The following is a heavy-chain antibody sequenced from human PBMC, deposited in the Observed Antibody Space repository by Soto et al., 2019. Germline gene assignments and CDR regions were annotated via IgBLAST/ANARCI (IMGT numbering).Heavy chain of an antibody. CDR1: GYSFTSYW. Sequence: VESLTISCKGSGYSFTSYWIVWVLQMPGKGLEWMGIIYPGDSDTRYSPSFQGQVTISADKSISTAYLQWSSLKASDTAMYYCARHPTYGMDVWGQGTTVTVSS. J-gene: IGHJ6*02. CDR2: IYPGDSDT. CDR3: ARHPTYGMDV. V-gene: IGHV5-51*01.